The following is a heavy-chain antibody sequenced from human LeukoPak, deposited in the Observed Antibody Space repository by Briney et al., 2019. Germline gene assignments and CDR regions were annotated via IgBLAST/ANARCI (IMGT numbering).Heavy chain of an antibody. D-gene: IGHD1-26*01. V-gene: IGHV4-4*09. Sequence: SETLSLTCTVSGGSISSYYWSWIRQPPGKGLEWIGYIYTSGSTNYNPSLKSRVTISVDTSKNQFSLKLSSVTAADTAVYYCARYSGSLGLFDYWGQGTLVTVSS. CDR2: IYTSGST. J-gene: IGHJ4*02. CDR1: GGSISSYY. CDR3: ARYSGSLGLFDY.